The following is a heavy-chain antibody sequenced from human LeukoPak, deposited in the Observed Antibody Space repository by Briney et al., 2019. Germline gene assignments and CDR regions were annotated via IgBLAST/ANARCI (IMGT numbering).Heavy chain of an antibody. J-gene: IGHJ4*02. Sequence: GGSLRLSCAASGFTFSSYGMHWVRKAPGKGLEWVAVIWYDGSNKYYADSVKGRFTISRDNSKNTLYLQMNSLRAEDTAVYYCARGPMFSDYWGQGTLVTVSS. CDR2: IWYDGSNK. V-gene: IGHV3-33*01. D-gene: IGHD3-10*02. CDR1: GFTFSSYG. CDR3: ARGPMFSDY.